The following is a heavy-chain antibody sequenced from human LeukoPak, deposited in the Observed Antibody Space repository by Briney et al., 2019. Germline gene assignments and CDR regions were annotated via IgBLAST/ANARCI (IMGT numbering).Heavy chain of an antibody. D-gene: IGHD3-10*01. Sequence: GASVKVSCKASGYTFTSYGISWVRQAPGQGLEWMGWISTYNADTNYAQKLQGRVTMTTDTSTSTAYMELRSLRSDDTAVYYCATGAQYGLWGVPYFYYMHVWGKGTTVTVSS. J-gene: IGHJ6*03. CDR1: GYTFTSYG. CDR3: ATGAQYGLWGVPYFYYMHV. V-gene: IGHV1-18*01. CDR2: ISTYNADT.